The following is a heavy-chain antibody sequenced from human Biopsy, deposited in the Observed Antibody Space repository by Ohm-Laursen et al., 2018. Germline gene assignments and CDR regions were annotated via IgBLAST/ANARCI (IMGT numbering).Heavy chain of an antibody. Sequence: SVKVSCKISGYTLTELSIHWVRQAGGKGLEWMGGFDREERKTVYAEKFQGRVTMTEDTSTDTVYMEVTSLRSDDTAVYYCATGPYYDTRFYYNVRSFDFWGQGTLVTVSS. CDR2: FDREERKT. CDR1: GYTLTELS. D-gene: IGHD3-10*01. J-gene: IGHJ4*02. CDR3: ATGPYYDTRFYYNVRSFDF. V-gene: IGHV1-24*01.